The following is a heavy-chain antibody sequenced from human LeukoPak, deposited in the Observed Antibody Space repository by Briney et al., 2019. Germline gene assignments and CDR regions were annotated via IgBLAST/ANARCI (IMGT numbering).Heavy chain of an antibody. V-gene: IGHV3-15*01. CDR2: ILDKNEGGTT. J-gene: IGHJ4*02. CDR1: GFTLSNAW. Sequence: GGSLRLSCAASGFTLSNAWMSWVRQAPGKGLEWVGRILDKNEGGTTDYAAPVIGRFTISRDDSKNTLYLQMNSLKTEDTAVYYCTAHASYDFWCGNGITDHWGQGTLVTVSS. CDR3: TAHASYDFWCGNGITDH. D-gene: IGHD3-3*01.